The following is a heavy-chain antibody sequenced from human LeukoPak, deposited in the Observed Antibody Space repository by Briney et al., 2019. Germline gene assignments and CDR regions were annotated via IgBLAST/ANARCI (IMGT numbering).Heavy chain of an antibody. V-gene: IGHV3-7*01. D-gene: IGHD3-3*01. J-gene: IGHJ4*02. CDR1: GFTFSSYW. CDR3: ARDYYDFWSGYYFDY. Sequence: PGGSLRLSCAASGFTFSSYWMSWVRQAPGKGLEWVANMKQDGSEKYYVDSVKGRFTISRDNAKNSLYLQMNSLRAEDTAVYYCARDYYDFWSGYYFDYWGQGTLVTVSS. CDR2: MKQDGSEK.